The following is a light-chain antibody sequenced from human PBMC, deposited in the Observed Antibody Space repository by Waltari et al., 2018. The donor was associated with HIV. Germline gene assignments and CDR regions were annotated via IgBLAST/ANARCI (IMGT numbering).Light chain of an antibody. CDR2: GNT. CDR3: QSYDSSLTGSV. J-gene: IGLJ2*01. Sequence: QSVLTQPPSVSGAPGQRVTISCTGSSPNIGAGYDVHWYQQVPGKAPKLLIYGNTNRPSGGPDLFSASKSGASPALAITGLQAEDEADYYCQSYDSSLTGSVFGGGTKLTVL. CDR1: SPNIGAGYD. V-gene: IGLV1-40*01.